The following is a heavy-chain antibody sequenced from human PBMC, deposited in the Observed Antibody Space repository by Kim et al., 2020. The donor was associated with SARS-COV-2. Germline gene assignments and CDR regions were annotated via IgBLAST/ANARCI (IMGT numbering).Heavy chain of an antibody. D-gene: IGHD3-10*01. CDR1: GFTFSSYW. CDR3: ARSLWSGEDYYFDY. Sequence: GGSLRLSCAASGFTFSSYWMSWVRQAPGKGLEWVANIKQDGSEKYYVDSVKGRFTISRDNAKNSLYLQINSLRAEDRAVYYCARSLWSGEDYYFDYWGRGTLVTVSS. V-gene: IGHV3-7*01. J-gene: IGHJ4*02. CDR2: IKQDGSEK.